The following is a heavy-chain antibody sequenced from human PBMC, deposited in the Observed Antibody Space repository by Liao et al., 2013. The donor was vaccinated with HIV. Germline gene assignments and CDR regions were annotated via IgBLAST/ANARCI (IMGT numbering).Heavy chain of an antibody. J-gene: IGHJ6*03. CDR3: ARAGGDYYYYYMDV. CDR2: IYYSGST. D-gene: IGHD3-10*01. Sequence: VQLQESGPGLVRPSEVLSLTCTVSGGSMSDYYWSWIRQPPGKELEWIGYIYYSGSTNYNPSLKSRVTISVDTSKNQFSLKLNSVTAADTAVYYCARAGGDYYYYYMDVWGKGTAVTVSS. CDR1: GGSMSDYY. V-gene: IGHV4-59*12.